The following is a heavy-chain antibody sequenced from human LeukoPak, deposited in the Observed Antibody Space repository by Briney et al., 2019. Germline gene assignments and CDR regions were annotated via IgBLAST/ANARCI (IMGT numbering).Heavy chain of an antibody. Sequence: SETLTLTCTVSGGSISSYYWSWIRQPPGKGLEWIGDIYYSGSTNYNPSLKSRVTISVDTSKNQFSLRLSSVTAADTAVYYSARLASGSYGPLTPFDYWGQGTLVTVPS. J-gene: IGHJ4*02. V-gene: IGHV4-59*08. D-gene: IGHD1-26*01. CDR3: ARLASGSYGPLTPFDY. CDR2: IYYSGST. CDR1: GGSISSYY.